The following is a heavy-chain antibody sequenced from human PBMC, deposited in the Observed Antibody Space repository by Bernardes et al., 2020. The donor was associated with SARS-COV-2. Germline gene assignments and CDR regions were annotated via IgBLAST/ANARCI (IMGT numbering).Heavy chain of an antibody. V-gene: IGHV3-33*01. CDR3: ARDYGGRLERGYSFGHRDY. CDR2: LWYDGRKQ. CDR1: GFTFNTYG. J-gene: IGHJ4*02. Sequence: GGSLRLSCAASGFTFNTYGLNWVRQIPGKGLEWVAILWYDGRKQYYGDSVRGRFTISRDNSKNTLYLQMNTLAVEDTAVYYCARDYGGRLERGYSFGHRDYWGKGTLVTVSS. D-gene: IGHD5-18*01.